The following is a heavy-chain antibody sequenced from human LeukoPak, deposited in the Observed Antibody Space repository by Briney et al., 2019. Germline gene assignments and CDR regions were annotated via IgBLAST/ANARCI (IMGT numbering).Heavy chain of an antibody. D-gene: IGHD3-10*01. J-gene: IGHJ4*02. CDR3: AKAPGGYGSYYFDY. CDR1: GFTFDDYA. Sequence: GGSLRLSCAASGFTFDDYAMDWVRQAPGKGLEWVSLISGDGGSTYCADSVKGRFTISRDNSKNSLYLQMNSLRTEDTALYYCAKAPGGYGSYYFDYWGQGTLVTVSS. CDR2: ISGDGGST. V-gene: IGHV3-43*02.